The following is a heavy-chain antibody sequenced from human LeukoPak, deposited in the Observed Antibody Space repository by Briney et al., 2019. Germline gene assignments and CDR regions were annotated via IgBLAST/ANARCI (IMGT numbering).Heavy chain of an antibody. CDR1: GGSISRYY. V-gene: IGHV4-59*01. J-gene: IGHJ4*02. D-gene: IGHD5-24*01. CDR2: ISYSGGT. Sequence: SETLSLTCTVSGGSISRYYWSWIRQPPGKGLEWIGYISYSGGTNYNPSHKSRVTISVDTSKNQHSLKLSSVTAADTAVYYCARGSREMATIFDYWGQGTLVTVSS. CDR3: ARGSREMATIFDY.